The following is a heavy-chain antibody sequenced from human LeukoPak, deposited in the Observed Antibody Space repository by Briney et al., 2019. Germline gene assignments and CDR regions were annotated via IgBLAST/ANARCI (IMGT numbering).Heavy chain of an antibody. D-gene: IGHD2-15*01. Sequence: KASETLSLTCAVYGGSFSGYYWSWIRQPPGKGLEWIGEINHSGSTNYNPSLKSRVTISVDTSKNQFSLKLSSVTAADTAVYYCARGGAVVVVARYRWFDPWGQGTLVTVSS. CDR3: ARGGAVVVVARYRWFDP. J-gene: IGHJ5*02. CDR2: INHSGST. V-gene: IGHV4-34*01. CDR1: GGSFSGYY.